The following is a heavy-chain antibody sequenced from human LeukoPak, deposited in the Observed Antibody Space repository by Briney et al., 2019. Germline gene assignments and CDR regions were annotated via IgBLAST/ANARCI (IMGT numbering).Heavy chain of an antibody. V-gene: IGHV3-73*01. Sequence: HPGGSLRLSCAASGFTFSGSAMHWVRQASGKGLEWVGRIRSKANNYAAAYAESVKGRFTISRDDSKNTAYLQMNSLKAEDTAVYYCTTIDEVNRKLDYWGQGNLVTVSS. CDR3: TTIDEVNRKLDY. CDR1: GFTFSGSA. J-gene: IGHJ4*02. CDR2: IRSKANNYAA. D-gene: IGHD1-14*01.